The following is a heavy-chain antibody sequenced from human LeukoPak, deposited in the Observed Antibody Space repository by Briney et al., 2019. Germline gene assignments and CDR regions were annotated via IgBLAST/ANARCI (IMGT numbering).Heavy chain of an antibody. J-gene: IGHJ4*02. D-gene: IGHD3-10*01. V-gene: IGHV3-23*01. CDR3: AKDIYGSNPRGDY. Sequence: GGSLRLSCAASGFTFRNYAMSWVRQAPGKGLEWVSTISGSGRNSYYADSVKGRFTISRDNSKDTLYLQMNSLRAEDTAVYYCAKDIYGSNPRGDYWGQGTLVTVSS. CDR1: GFTFRNYA. CDR2: ISGSGRNS.